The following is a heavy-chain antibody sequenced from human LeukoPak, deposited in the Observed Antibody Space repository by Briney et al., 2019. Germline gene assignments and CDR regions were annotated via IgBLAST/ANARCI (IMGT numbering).Heavy chain of an antibody. CDR1: GGTFSSYA. Sequence: ASVKVSCKASGGTFSSYAISWVRQAPGQGLEWMGGIIPIFGTVNYAQKFQGRVTITTDESTSTAYMELSSLRSEDTAVYYCARGGYCSSTSCYTGDYWGQGTLVTVSS. CDR3: ARGGYCSSTSCYTGDY. CDR2: IIPIFGTV. V-gene: IGHV1-69*05. D-gene: IGHD2-2*02. J-gene: IGHJ4*02.